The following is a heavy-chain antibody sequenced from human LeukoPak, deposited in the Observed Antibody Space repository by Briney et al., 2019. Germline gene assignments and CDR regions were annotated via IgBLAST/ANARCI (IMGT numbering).Heavy chain of an antibody. CDR1: GLTFSNYA. J-gene: IGHJ4*02. D-gene: IGHD2-2*02. Sequence: GGSLRLSCAASGLTFSNYAMNWVRQASGKGLEWVSGITDSGRKTYYADSVRGRFTISRDNSKNTLYLQMNSLRAEDTAVHSCARGYCTSSSCYNDYWGQGTLVTVSS. V-gene: IGHV3-23*01. CDR2: ITDSGRKT. CDR3: ARGYCTSSSCYNDY.